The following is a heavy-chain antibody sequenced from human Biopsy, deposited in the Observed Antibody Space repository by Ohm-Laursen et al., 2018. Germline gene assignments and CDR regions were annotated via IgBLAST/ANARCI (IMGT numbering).Heavy chain of an antibody. CDR2: IFYSGTP. CDR3: ARIYFYGLGSSDYFFDS. D-gene: IGHD3-10*01. J-gene: IGHJ4*02. Sequence: SDTLSLTCSVSGDSISTFNYYWGWVRQPPGKGLEWLATIFYSGTPYFSRTLESLLTISQDTTSNQFSLRLKYVTAADTGVYYCARIYFYGLGSSDYFFDSWGQGTLVTVSS. V-gene: IGHV4-39*01. CDR1: GDSISTFNYY.